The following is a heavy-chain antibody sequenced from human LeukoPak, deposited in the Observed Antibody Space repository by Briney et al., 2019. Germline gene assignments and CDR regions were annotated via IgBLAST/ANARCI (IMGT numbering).Heavy chain of an antibody. CDR1: GGSFSGYY. CDR3: ANYDILTASQVYYFGN. Sequence: SETLSLTCAVYGGSFSGYYWSWIRQPPGKGLEWIGEINHSGSTNYNPSLKSRVTISVDTSKSQFSLRLSSATAADTAIYYCANYDILTASQVYYFGNWGQGTLVTVSS. J-gene: IGHJ4*02. V-gene: IGHV4-34*01. CDR2: INHSGST. D-gene: IGHD3-9*01.